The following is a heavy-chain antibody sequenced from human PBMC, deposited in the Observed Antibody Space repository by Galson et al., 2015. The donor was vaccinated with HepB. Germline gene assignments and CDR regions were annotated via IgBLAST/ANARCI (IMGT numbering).Heavy chain of an antibody. J-gene: IGHJ5*02. CDR3: ARGALVVAVGATQNSWFDP. CDR2: IIPIFGTG. D-gene: IGHD2-15*01. Sequence: SVKVSCKASGVTFSSYVVSWVRQAPGQGLEWMGGIIPIFGTGKYAQKFHDRVTITADESTSTAYMEVRSLRSDDTAVYYCARGALVVAVGATQNSWFDPWGRGTLVTVSS. CDR1: GVTFSSYV. V-gene: IGHV1-69*13.